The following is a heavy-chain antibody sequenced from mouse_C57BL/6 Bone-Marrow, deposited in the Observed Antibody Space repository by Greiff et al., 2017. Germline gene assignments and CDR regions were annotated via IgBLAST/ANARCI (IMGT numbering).Heavy chain of an antibody. Sequence: QVQLQQPGAELVMPGASVKLSCKASGYTFTSYWMHWVKQRPGQGLEWIGEIDPSDSYTNYNQKFKGKYTLTVDKSSSTAYMQLSSLTAEDSAVYYCARDNYCYGSAWFAYWGQGTLVTVSA. V-gene: IGHV1-69*01. CDR1: GYTFTSYW. CDR3: ARDNYCYGSAWFAY. J-gene: IGHJ3*01. CDR2: IDPSDSYT. D-gene: IGHD1-1*01.